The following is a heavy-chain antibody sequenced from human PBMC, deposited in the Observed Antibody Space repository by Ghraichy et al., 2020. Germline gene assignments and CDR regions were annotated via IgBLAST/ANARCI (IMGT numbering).Heavy chain of an antibody. Sequence: SQTLSLTCAVYGGSFSGYYWSWIRQPPGKGLEWIGEINHSGSTNYNPSLKSRVTISVDTSKNQFSLKLSSVTAADTAVYYCATASSTSFNHFNYWFDPWGQGTLVTVSS. V-gene: IGHV4-34*01. CDR1: GGSFSGYY. J-gene: IGHJ5*02. CDR2: INHSGST. CDR3: ATASSTSFNHFNYWFDP. D-gene: IGHD2-2*01.